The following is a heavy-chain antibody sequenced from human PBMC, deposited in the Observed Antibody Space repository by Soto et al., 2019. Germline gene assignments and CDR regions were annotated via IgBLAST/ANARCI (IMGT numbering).Heavy chain of an antibody. V-gene: IGHV1-69*13. Sequence: EASVKVSCKASGGTFSSYAISWVRQAPGQGLEWMGGIIPIFGTANYAQKFQGRVTITADESTSTAYMELSSLRSEDTAVYYCASNYYDILTGSRILYYYGMDVWGQGTTVTVSS. CDR2: IIPIFGTA. D-gene: IGHD3-9*01. J-gene: IGHJ6*02. CDR1: GGTFSSYA. CDR3: ASNYYDILTGSRILYYYGMDV.